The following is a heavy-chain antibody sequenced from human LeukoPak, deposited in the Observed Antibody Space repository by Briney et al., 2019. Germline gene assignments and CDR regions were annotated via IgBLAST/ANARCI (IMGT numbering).Heavy chain of an antibody. V-gene: IGHV3-21*01. CDR3: ARGYGSGSYYPLGEYMDV. D-gene: IGHD3-10*01. Sequence: GGSLRLSCAASGFTFSSYSMNWVRQAPGKGLEWVSSISSSSSYIYYADSVKGRFTISRDNSKNTLYLQMNSLRAEDTAVYYCARGYGSGSYYPLGEYMDVWGKGTTVTVSS. CDR2: ISSSSSYI. CDR1: GFTFSSYS. J-gene: IGHJ6*03.